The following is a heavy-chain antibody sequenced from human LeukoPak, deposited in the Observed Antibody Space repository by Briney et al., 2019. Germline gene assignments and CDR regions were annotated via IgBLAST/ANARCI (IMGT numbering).Heavy chain of an antibody. V-gene: IGHV3-30*04. CDR3: ARDFRQYNRNYLGFDP. CDR1: GFTFSSYA. CDR2: ISYDESYK. Sequence: GGSLRLSCAASGFTFSSYAMHWVRQAPGKGLEWVALISYDESYKYYADSVKGRFTISRDNSKNTLYLQMNSLRAEDTAVYYCARDFRQYNRNYLGFDPWGQGTLVTVSS. J-gene: IGHJ5*02. D-gene: IGHD1-7*01.